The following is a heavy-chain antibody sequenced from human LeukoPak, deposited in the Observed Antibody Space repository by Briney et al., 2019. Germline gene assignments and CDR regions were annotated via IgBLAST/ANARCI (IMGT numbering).Heavy chain of an antibody. CDR3: ARAPGGYLDY. V-gene: IGHV4-61*02. J-gene: IGHJ4*02. Sequence: TSETLSLTCTVSGGSTSSGSYYWSWIRQPAGKGLEWIGRIYTSGSTNYNPSLKSRVTISVDTSKNQFSLKLSSVTAADTAVYYCARAPGGYLDYWGQGTLVTVSS. CDR2: IYTSGST. D-gene: IGHD3-16*01. CDR1: GGSTSSGSYY.